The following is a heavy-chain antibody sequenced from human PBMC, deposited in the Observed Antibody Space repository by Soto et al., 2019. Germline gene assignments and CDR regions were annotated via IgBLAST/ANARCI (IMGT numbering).Heavy chain of an antibody. D-gene: IGHD3-22*01. CDR1: GGSFSTYY. Sequence: QVQLQESGPGLVKPSETLSLTCTVSGGSFSTYYWNWIRQPPGKGLEWIGYIYYSGTTYYKHSLKSRVTMSVDTSKNQFALKLSSVTAADTAVYYCARAWYYFDNPFLYWGQGTLVTVSS. V-gene: IGHV4-59*01. CDR3: ARAWYYFDNPFLY. CDR2: IYYSGTT. J-gene: IGHJ4*02.